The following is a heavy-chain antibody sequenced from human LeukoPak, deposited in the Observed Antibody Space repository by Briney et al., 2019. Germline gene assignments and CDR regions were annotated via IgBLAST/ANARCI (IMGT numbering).Heavy chain of an antibody. CDR3: ARDRSGWYDY. CDR2: IIPIFGTA. V-gene: IGHV1-69*13. Sequence: ASVKVSCKASGYTFTSYYMHWVRQAPGQGLEWMGGIIPIFGTANYAQKFQGRVTITADESTSTAYMELSSLRSEDTAVYYCARDRSGWYDYWGQGTLVTVSS. CDR1: GYTFTSYY. J-gene: IGHJ4*02. D-gene: IGHD6-19*01.